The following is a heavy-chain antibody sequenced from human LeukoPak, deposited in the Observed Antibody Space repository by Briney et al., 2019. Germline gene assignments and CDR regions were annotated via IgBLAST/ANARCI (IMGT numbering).Heavy chain of an antibody. J-gene: IGHJ4*02. CDR3: ARYCPSYTCILRGFDY. Sequence: SETLSLTCSVSGYSFTSGHYWGWVRQPPGKGLEWIANIYHTGSAHYNPSLKSRVTITVDTSKNQLSLKLSSVTAADTAVYYCARYCPSYTCILRGFDYRGQGALVTVSS. V-gene: IGHV4-38-2*01. CDR1: GYSFTSGHY. CDR2: IYHTGSA. D-gene: IGHD2-8*01.